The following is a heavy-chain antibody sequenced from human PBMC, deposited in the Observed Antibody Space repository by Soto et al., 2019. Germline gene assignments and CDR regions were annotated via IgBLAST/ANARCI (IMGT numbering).Heavy chain of an antibody. CDR3: ARDPNIVLVPAALRSYYYYGMDV. Sequence: PGGSLRLSCAASGLTFSSYSMNWVRQAPGKGLEWVSYISSSSSTIYYADSVKGRFTISRDNAKNSLYLQMNSLRAEDTAVYYCARDPNIVLVPAALRSYYYYGMDVWGQGTTVTVSS. V-gene: IGHV3-48*04. D-gene: IGHD2-2*01. CDR1: GLTFSSYS. J-gene: IGHJ6*02. CDR2: ISSSSSTI.